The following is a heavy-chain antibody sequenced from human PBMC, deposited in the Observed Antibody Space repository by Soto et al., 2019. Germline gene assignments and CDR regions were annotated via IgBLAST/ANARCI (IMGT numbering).Heavy chain of an antibody. Sequence: PSETLSLTCTVSGGSISSYYWSWIRQLAGKGLEWIGRIYTSGSTSYNPSLKSRVTMSVDTSKNQFSLKLSSVTAADTAVYYCARERKYSSGSGPSRWFDPWGQGTLVTVSS. J-gene: IGHJ5*02. CDR3: ARERKYSSGSGPSRWFDP. CDR2: IYTSGST. V-gene: IGHV4-4*07. D-gene: IGHD6-19*01. CDR1: GGSISSYY.